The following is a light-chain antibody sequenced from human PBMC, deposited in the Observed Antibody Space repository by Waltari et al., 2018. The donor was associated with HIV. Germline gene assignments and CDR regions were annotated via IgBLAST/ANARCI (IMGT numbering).Light chain of an antibody. Sequence: QSALTQPASVSGFPGQTINISCTGISTDSRFYQHVSWYQQHPCSVPSLIIYDIDSRPSGISDHFSGSRSGDSASLTISGLQSGDEAHYFCASNRLDSTLVFGGGTKLTIL. V-gene: IGLV2-14*03. CDR3: ASNRLDSTLV. CDR1: STDSRFYQH. J-gene: IGLJ2*01. CDR2: DID.